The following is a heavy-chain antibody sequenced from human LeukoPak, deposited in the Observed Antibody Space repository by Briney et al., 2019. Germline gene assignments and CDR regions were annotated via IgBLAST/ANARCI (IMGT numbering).Heavy chain of an antibody. Sequence: GGSLRLSCAASGFTFSSYAMSWVRQAPGKGLEWVSAISGSGGSTYYADSVTGRFTISRDSSKNTLYLQMNSLRAEDTAVYYCAKDRGYCSSTSCLNWFDPWGQGTLATVSS. J-gene: IGHJ5*02. CDR1: GFTFSSYA. CDR3: AKDRGYCSSTSCLNWFDP. CDR2: ISGSGGST. D-gene: IGHD2-2*01. V-gene: IGHV3-23*01.